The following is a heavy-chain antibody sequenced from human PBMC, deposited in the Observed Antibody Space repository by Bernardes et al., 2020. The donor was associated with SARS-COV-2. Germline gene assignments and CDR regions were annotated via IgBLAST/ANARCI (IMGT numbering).Heavy chain of an antibody. D-gene: IGHD3-10*01. CDR3: ARDPGGYNYYGSGSQDY. J-gene: IGHJ4*02. CDR2: IDQDGSYK. Sequence: GRSLRLSCSASGFTFRSYWMNWVRQAPGQGLEWFANIDQDGSYKYYVDSVNGRFTISRDNSKNSLYLQMNSLRAEYTALYYCARDPGGYNYYGSGSQDYWGLGTLVTVSS. CDR1: GFTFRSYW. V-gene: IGHV3-7*01.